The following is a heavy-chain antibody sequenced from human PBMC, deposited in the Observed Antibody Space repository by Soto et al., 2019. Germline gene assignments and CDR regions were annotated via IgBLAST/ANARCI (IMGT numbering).Heavy chain of an antibody. V-gene: IGHV4-39*07. J-gene: IGHJ5*02. CDR1: GGSVSSSSYY. CDR3: ATSLRGFLELGFDP. D-gene: IGHD3-3*01. CDR2: VYYSGST. Sequence: PSETLSLTCTVSGGSVSSSSYYWGWVRQPPGKGLEWIGSVYYSGSTYYNPSLESRVTISVDTSKNQFSLKLSSVTAADTVVYYCATSLRGFLELGFDPWGQGTLVTVSS.